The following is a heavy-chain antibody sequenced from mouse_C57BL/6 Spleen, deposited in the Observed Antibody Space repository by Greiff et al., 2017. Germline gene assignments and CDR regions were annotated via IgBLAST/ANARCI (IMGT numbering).Heavy chain of an antibody. D-gene: IGHD4-1*01. J-gene: IGHJ2*01. CDR2: IDTSDSET. CDR1: GYTFTSYW. V-gene: IGHV1-52*01. CDR3: AREGELGPPLDY. Sequence: QVQLQQPGAELVRPGSSVKLSCKASGYTFTSYWMHWVKQRPIQGLEWIGNIDTSDSETHYNQKFKDKATLTVDKSSSTAYMHLSSLTSEDSAVYYCAREGELGPPLDYWGQGTTLTVSS.